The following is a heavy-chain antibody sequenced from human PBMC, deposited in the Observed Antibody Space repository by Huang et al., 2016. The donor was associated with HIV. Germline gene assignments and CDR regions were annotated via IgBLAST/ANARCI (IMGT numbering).Heavy chain of an antibody. CDR3: ARDPYYSNRWKRNDASFL. V-gene: IGHV1-18*01. CDR2: IGIDRRYT. CDR1: GYDFGRFG. Sequence: QVQLVQSGGAVMQPGASVRDSCTGYGYDFGRFGIRWGRKAPGQGDEMLGWIGIDRRYTSSAQKFQGRVNMTTDTATTTTYMELRSLRSDDTAMYYCARDPYYSNRWKRNDASFLWGQGTMITVSS. J-gene: IGHJ3*01. D-gene: IGHD4-4*01.